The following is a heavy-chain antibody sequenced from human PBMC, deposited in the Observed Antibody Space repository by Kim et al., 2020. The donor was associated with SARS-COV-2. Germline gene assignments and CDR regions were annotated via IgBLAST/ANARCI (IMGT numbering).Heavy chain of an antibody. CDR2: ICTSGSI. V-gene: IGHV4-4*07. J-gene: IGHJ6*02. Sequence: SETLSLTCTVSGGFISNYCGSWIRQPAGKGLEWIGRICTSGSIDYNPSLKSRVIMSLDTSRSQFSLRLRSVTAADTAMYYCARAPDYWYYGMDVWGQGTT. CDR1: GGFISNYC. CDR3: ARAPDYWYYGMDV.